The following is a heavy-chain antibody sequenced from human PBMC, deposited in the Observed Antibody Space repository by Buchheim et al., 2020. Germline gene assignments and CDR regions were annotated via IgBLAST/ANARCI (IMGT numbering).Heavy chain of an antibody. CDR3: ARDRGLGELSPLTHYGMDV. V-gene: IGHV3-30-3*01. D-gene: IGHD3-16*02. CDR2: ISYDGSNK. CDR1: GFTFSSYA. J-gene: IGHJ6*02. Sequence: QVQLVESGGGVVQPGRSLRLSCAASGFTFSSYAMHWVRQAPGKGLEWVAVISYDGSNKYYADPVKGRFTISRDNSKNTLYLQMNSLRAEDTAVYYCARDRGLGELSPLTHYGMDVWGQGTT.